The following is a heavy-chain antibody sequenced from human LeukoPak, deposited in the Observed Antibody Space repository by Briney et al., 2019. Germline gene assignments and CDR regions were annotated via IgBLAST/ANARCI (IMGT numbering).Heavy chain of an antibody. Sequence: ASETLSLTCTVSGGSISSSSYYWGWIRQPPGKGLEWIGSIYYSGSTYYNPSLKSRVTISVDTSKNQFSLKLSSETAADTAVYYCAKMGVRDIVVVPAAIDYWGQGTLVTISS. CDR1: GGSISSSSYY. V-gene: IGHV4-39*07. CDR2: IYYSGST. J-gene: IGHJ4*02. D-gene: IGHD2-2*01. CDR3: AKMGVRDIVVVPAAIDY.